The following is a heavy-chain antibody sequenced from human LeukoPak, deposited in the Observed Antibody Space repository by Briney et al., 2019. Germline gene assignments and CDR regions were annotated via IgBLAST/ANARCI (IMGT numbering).Heavy chain of an antibody. V-gene: IGHV4-59*01. CDR3: ALVGSVVVPAADFDY. CDR2: IYYSGST. D-gene: IGHD2-2*01. J-gene: IGHJ4*02. Sequence: PSETLSLTCTVSGGSISSYFWSWIRQPPGKGLEWIGYIYYSGSTNYNPSLKSRVTISVDTSKNQFSLKLSSVTAADTAVYYCALVGSVVVPAADFDYWGQGTLVTVSS. CDR1: GGSISSYF.